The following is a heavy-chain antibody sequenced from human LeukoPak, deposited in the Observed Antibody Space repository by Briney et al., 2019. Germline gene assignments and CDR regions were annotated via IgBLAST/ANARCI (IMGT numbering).Heavy chain of an antibody. Sequence: SETLSLTCTVSGRSISSSSYYWGWIRHPPGKGLEWIGSIYYSERTYYNPSLKSRVTISVDTSKNQFSLKLSSVTAADTAVYYCARDSVHYYGSGSDFDIWGQGTMVTVSS. D-gene: IGHD3-10*01. CDR1: GRSISSSSYY. J-gene: IGHJ3*02. CDR2: IYYSERT. CDR3: ARDSVHYYGSGSDFDI. V-gene: IGHV4-39*07.